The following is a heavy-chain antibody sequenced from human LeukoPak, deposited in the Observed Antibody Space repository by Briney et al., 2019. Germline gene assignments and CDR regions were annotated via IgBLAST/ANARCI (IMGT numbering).Heavy chain of an antibody. V-gene: IGHV3-48*03. D-gene: IGHD3-10*01. J-gene: IGHJ4*02. CDR1: GFTFSSYE. CDR2: ISSSGSTI. CDR3: ANFYGSGSYRSGYY. Sequence: GGSLRLSCAASGFTFSSYEMNWVRQAPGKGLEWVSYISSSGSTIYYADSVKGRFTISRDNAKNSLYLQMNSLRAEDTAVYYCANFYGSGSYRSGYYWGQGTLVTVSS.